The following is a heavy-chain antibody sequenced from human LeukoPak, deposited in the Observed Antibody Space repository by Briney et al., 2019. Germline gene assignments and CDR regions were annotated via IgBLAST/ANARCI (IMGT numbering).Heavy chain of an antibody. Sequence: GASVEVSCRASGYTFTGYYMHWVRQAPGQGLEWMGWINPNSGGTNYAQKFQGRVTMTRDTSISTAYMELSRLRSDDTAVYYCARGIVGATIYFDYWGQGTLVTVSS. V-gene: IGHV1-2*02. CDR1: GYTFTGYY. CDR2: INPNSGGT. D-gene: IGHD1-26*01. J-gene: IGHJ4*02. CDR3: ARGIVGATIYFDY.